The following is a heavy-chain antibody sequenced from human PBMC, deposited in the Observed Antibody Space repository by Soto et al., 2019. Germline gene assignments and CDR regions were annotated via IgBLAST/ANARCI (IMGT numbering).Heavy chain of an antibody. CDR3: ATRLIAGRGAFDV. V-gene: IGHV1-24*01. CDR2: LDPEGSEM. CDR1: GYTLSEMS. J-gene: IGHJ3*01. Sequence: ASVKVSCKVSGYTLSEMSIHWLRQVPGKGLEWMGGLDPEGSEMIYAQKFQGSVTMTEDTSADTAYMELSSLRSEDTAIYYCATRLIAGRGAFDVWGQGTMVTVSS.